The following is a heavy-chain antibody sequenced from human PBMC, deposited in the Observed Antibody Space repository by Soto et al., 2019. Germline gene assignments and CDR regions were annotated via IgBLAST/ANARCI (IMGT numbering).Heavy chain of an antibody. J-gene: IGHJ4*02. Sequence: SVGSLRLSCEASGFTFSTFWMHWVRQAPGKGLVWVSRINSDGSSTNYADSVKGRVTISRDNAKNMLYLQMNSLRAEDTAVYYCARDKITGLFDYWGQGTLVTVSS. CDR1: GFTFSTFW. CDR3: ARDKITGLFDY. D-gene: IGHD1-1*01. V-gene: IGHV3-74*01. CDR2: INSDGSST.